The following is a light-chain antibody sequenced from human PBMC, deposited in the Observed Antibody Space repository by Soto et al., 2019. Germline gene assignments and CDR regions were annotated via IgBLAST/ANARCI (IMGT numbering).Light chain of an antibody. CDR1: QDIKNY. Sequence: DIQMTQSPSSVSASVGDRVTITCQASQDIKNYLNWYQQKSGKAPKLLIYDASDLEAGVPSRFSGSGSGTDFTFTINSLQPEDIATYYCQQYDNLPLTFGGGTKVDI. J-gene: IGKJ4*01. CDR3: QQYDNLPLT. V-gene: IGKV1-33*01. CDR2: DAS.